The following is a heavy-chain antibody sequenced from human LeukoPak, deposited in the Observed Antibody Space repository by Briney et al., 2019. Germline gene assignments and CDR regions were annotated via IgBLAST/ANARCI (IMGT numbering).Heavy chain of an antibody. CDR1: GFTFSSYV. CDR3: ARARGYYYGMDV. Sequence: GGSLRLSCAASGFTFSSYVMSWVRQAPGKGLEWVSVIYSGGSTYYADSVKGRFTISRDNSKNTLYLQMNSLRAEDTAVYYCARARGYYYGMDVWGQGTTVTVSS. J-gene: IGHJ6*02. V-gene: IGHV3-53*01. D-gene: IGHD3-10*01. CDR2: IYSGGST.